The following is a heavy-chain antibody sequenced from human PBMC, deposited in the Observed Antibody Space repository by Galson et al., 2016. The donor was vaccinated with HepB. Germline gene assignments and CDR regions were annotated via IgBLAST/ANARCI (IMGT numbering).Heavy chain of an antibody. CDR3: ARVVLSLGIYYGMDV. J-gene: IGHJ6*02. D-gene: IGHD6-6*01. CDR2: IIPVFGTT. CDR1: GDTFSSYT. V-gene: IGHV1-69*06. Sequence: SVKVSCKASGDTFSSYTISWIRQAPGQGLEWMGGIIPVFGTTTYAQQFQGRVKITADKSTYIAYMELSSLRSEDTAVYYCARVVLSLGIYYGMDVWGQGTAVTVSS.